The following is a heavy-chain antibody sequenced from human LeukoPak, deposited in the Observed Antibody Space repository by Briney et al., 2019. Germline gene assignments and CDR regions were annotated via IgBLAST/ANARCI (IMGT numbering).Heavy chain of an antibody. V-gene: IGHV4-34*12. J-gene: IGHJ3*02. CDR2: IVHSGNT. D-gene: IGHD1-1*01. CDR1: GGSFSGYY. Sequence: SETLSLTCAVYGGSFSGYYWSWIRQPPGKGLEWIGEIVHSGNTKCNPSLKSRVTISVDTSKNQFSLNLTSVTAADTAVYYCAIFGSSTWYKGAFDIWAQGTRVTVA. CDR3: AIFGSSTWYKGAFDI.